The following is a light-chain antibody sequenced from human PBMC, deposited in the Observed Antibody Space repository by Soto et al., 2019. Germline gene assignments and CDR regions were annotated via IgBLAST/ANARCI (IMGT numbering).Light chain of an antibody. Sequence: DIQMTHSPSSLSASVGYRFTITCRASLPISNYLAWYQQKPGKIPNLLIFAASSLQSGVPSRFSGSRSGPDSTLTISSLQTEDFATYYCQQSYSRPPTFGQGTKVDI. V-gene: IGKV1-39*01. CDR1: LPISNY. CDR2: AAS. CDR3: QQSYSRPPT. J-gene: IGKJ1*01.